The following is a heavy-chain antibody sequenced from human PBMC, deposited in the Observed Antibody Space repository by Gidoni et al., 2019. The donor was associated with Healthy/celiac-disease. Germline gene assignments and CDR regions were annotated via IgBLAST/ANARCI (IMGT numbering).Heavy chain of an antibody. J-gene: IGHJ3*02. CDR2: IYYSGNT. Sequence: QLQLQESGPGLVKPSETLSLTCTVSGGSISSSSYYWGWIRQPPGKGLEWIGSIYYSGNTYYNPSLKRRVTIAVDTSKNQFSLKLSSVTAADTAVYYCARILRGAKDAFDIWGQGTMVTVSS. CDR3: ARILRGAKDAFDI. D-gene: IGHD1-26*01. CDR1: GGSISSSSYY. V-gene: IGHV4-39*01.